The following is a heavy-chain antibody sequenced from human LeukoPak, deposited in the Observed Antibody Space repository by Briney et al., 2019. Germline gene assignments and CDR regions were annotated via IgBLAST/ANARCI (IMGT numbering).Heavy chain of an antibody. CDR1: GYTFTGYY. V-gene: IGHV1-8*03. CDR2: INPNSGNT. CDR3: ARGSGYTYAFTGRERTKSRLDY. Sequence: GASVKVSCKASGYTFTGYYMHWVRQAPGQGLEWMGWINPNSGNTGYAQKFQGRVTITRNTSISTAYMELSSLRAEDTAVYYCARGSGYTYAFTGRERTKSRLDYWGQGTLVTVSS. D-gene: IGHD5-18*01. J-gene: IGHJ4*02.